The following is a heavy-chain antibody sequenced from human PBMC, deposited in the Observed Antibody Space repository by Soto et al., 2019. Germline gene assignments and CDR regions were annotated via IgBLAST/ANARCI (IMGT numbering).Heavy chain of an antibody. CDR3: ERGMTTVTTYDY. Sequence: SETLSLTCAVSGGSISSGGYSWSWIRQPPGKGLEWIGYIYHSGSTYYNPSLKSRVTISVDRSKNQFSLNLSSVTAADTAVYYCERGMTTVTTYDYWGQGNLVTVSS. D-gene: IGHD4-4*01. J-gene: IGHJ4*02. CDR2: IYHSGST. CDR1: GGSISSGGYS. V-gene: IGHV4-30-2*01.